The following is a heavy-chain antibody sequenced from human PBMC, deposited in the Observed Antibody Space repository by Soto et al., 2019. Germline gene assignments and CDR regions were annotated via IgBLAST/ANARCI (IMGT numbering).Heavy chain of an antibody. Sequence: ASVKVSCKASGYTFTSYAMHWVRQAPGQRLEWMGWINAGNGNTKYSQKFQGRVTITRDTSASTAYMELSSLRSEDTAVYYCARVHTNWGLMADYYYGMDVWGQGTTVTVSS. J-gene: IGHJ6*02. V-gene: IGHV1-3*01. CDR1: GYTFTSYA. CDR2: INAGNGNT. D-gene: IGHD2-8*01. CDR3: ARVHTNWGLMADYYYGMDV.